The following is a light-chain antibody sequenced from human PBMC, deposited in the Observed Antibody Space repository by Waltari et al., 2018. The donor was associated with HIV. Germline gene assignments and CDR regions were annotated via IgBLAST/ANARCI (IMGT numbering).Light chain of an antibody. CDR1: NSDVGFYNL. Sequence: QSALAQPASVSGSPGQSITISCTGRNSDVGFYNLVSWYQQFPAKAPPLIIYAVHSRPSGVSSRFSGSKSGNTASLTISDLQAEDEAEYFCNSYRSSDTVIFGGGTKLTVL. CDR2: AVH. V-gene: IGLV2-14*01. CDR3: NSYRSSDTVI. J-gene: IGLJ2*01.